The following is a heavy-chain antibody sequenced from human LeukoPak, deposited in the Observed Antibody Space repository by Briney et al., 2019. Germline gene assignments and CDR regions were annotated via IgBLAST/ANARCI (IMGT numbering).Heavy chain of an antibody. Sequence: GESLQISCQGSGFRFTTYWVVWGRQVPGKGLEWMGIIYPGDSDTRYSPSFQGQVTISADRSINTAYLQWTSLTASDTAMYYCARQDHGSYDYWGQGTLVTVSS. CDR1: GFRFTTYW. D-gene: IGHD3-10*01. CDR2: IYPGDSDT. V-gene: IGHV5-51*01. J-gene: IGHJ4*02. CDR3: ARQDHGSYDY.